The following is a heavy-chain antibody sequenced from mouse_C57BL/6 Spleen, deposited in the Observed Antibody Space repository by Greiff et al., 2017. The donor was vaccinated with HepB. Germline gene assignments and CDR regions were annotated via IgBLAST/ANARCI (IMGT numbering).Heavy chain of an antibody. D-gene: IGHD1-1*01. CDR2: IWSGGST. J-gene: IGHJ4*01. CDR1: GFSLTSYG. Sequence: QVQLKESGPGLVQPSQSLSITCTVSGFSLTSYGVHWVRQSPGKGLEWLGVIWSGGSTDYNAAFISRLSISKDNSKSQVFFKMNSLQADDTAIYYCARKREDYGSSPYYAMDYWGQGTSVTVSS. V-gene: IGHV2-2*01. CDR3: ARKREDYGSSPYYAMDY.